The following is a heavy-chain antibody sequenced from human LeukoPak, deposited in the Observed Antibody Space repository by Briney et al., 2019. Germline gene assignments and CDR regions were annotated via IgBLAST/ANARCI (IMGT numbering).Heavy chain of an antibody. Sequence: GESLRLSCAASGFTFSSYCMSWVRQAPGKGLEWVSYIRPNSSTIYYADSLKGRFTISRDNAKNSLYLQMNSLRAEDTAVYYCGKILGYRSSTSGRVGYFDYWGQGTLVTVSS. CDR2: IRPNSSTI. J-gene: IGHJ4*02. V-gene: IGHV3-48*04. CDR1: GFTFSSYC. D-gene: IGHD2-2*01. CDR3: GKILGYRSSTSGRVGYFDY.